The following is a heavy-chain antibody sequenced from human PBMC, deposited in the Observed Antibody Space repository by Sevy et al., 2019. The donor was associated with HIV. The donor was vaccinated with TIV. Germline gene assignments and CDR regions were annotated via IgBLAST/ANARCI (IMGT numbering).Heavy chain of an antibody. V-gene: IGHV1-2*02. Sequence: ASVKVSCKASGYTFTGYYMHWVRQAPGQGLEWMGWINPNSGGTNYAQKFQGRVTMTRDTFISTAYMELSRLRSDDTAVYYCARSVKWFGELLYWFDPWGQGTLVTVSS. CDR1: GYTFTGYY. CDR2: INPNSGGT. D-gene: IGHD3-10*01. J-gene: IGHJ5*02. CDR3: ARSVKWFGELLYWFDP.